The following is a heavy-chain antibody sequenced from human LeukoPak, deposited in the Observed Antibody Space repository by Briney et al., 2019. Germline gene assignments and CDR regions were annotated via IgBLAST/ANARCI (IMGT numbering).Heavy chain of an antibody. V-gene: IGHV3-74*01. D-gene: IGHD2-2*01. CDR3: AINGRYCSSTSCYHGDYGMDV. CDR1: GFTFSSYW. CDR2: INSDGSST. Sequence: GGSLRLSCAASGFTFSSYWMHWVRQAPGKGLVWVSRINSDGSSTSYADSVKGRFTISRDNAKNTLYLQMNSLRAEVTAVYYCAINGRYCSSTSCYHGDYGMDVWGQGTTVTVSS. J-gene: IGHJ6*02.